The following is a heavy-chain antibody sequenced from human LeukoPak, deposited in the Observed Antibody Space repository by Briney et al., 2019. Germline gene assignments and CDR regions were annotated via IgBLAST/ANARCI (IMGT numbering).Heavy chain of an antibody. CDR2: ISAYNGNT. CDR3: ARDLDVVAAATSAPPYFDY. CDR1: GYTFTSYG. D-gene: IGHD2-15*01. Sequence: ASVKVSCKASGYTFTSYGISWVRQAPGQGLEWMGWISAYNGNTNYAQKLQGRVTMTTDTSTSTAYMELRSLRSDDTAVYHCARDLDVVAAATSAPPYFDYWGQGTLVTVSS. J-gene: IGHJ4*02. V-gene: IGHV1-18*01.